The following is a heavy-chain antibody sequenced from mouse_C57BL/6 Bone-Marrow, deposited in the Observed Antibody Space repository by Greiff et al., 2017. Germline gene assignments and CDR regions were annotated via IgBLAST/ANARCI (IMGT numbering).Heavy chain of an antibody. CDR2: ISSGSSTI. D-gene: IGHD1-1*01. J-gene: IGHJ2*01. CDR3: ARPGRGVYYFDY. V-gene: IGHV5-17*01. CDR1: GFTFSDYG. Sequence: EVNVVESGGGLVKPGGSLKLSCAASGFTFSDYGMHWVRQAPEKGLEWVAYISSGSSTIYYADTVKGRFTISRDNAKNTLFLQMTSLRSEDTAMYYCARPGRGVYYFDYWGQGTTLTVSS.